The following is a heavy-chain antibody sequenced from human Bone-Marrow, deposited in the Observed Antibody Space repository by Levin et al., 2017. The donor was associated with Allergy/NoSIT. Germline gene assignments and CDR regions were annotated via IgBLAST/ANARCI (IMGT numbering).Heavy chain of an antibody. CDR1: GYSFTSYW. D-gene: IGHD2-2*01. CDR2: IYPGDSDT. CDR3: ARTGYCSSTSCYEGSGWFDP. V-gene: IGHV5-51*01. Sequence: GGSLRLSCKGSGYSFTSYWIGWVRQMPGKGLEWMGIIYPGDSDTRYSPSFQGQVTISADKSISTAYLQWSSLKASDTAMYYCARTGYCSSTSCYEGSGWFDPWGQGTLVTVSS. J-gene: IGHJ5*02.